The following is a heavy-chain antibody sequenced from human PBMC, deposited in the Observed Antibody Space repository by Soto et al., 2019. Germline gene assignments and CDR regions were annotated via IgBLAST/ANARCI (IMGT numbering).Heavy chain of an antibody. CDR3: AKVKDIVVVPAAIDY. J-gene: IGHJ4*02. V-gene: IGHV3-30*18. CDR2: ISYDGSNK. D-gene: IGHD2-2*02. Sequence: QVQLVESGGGVVQPGRSLRLSCAASGFTFSSYGMHWVRQAPGKGLEWVAAISYDGSNKYYADSVKGRFTISRDNSKNTLYLQMNSLRAEDTAVYYCAKVKDIVVVPAAIDYWGQGTLVTVSS. CDR1: GFTFSSYG.